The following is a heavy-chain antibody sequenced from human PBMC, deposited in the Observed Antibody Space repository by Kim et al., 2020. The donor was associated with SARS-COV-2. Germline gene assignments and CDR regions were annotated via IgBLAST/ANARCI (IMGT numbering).Heavy chain of an antibody. CDR2: INSDGSTT. CDR1: GFTFTTYW. D-gene: IGHD6-13*01. J-gene: IGHJ5*02. Sequence: GGSLRLSCAASGFTFTTYWMHWVRQAPGKGLVWVSRINSDGSTTGYADFLRGRFTISRDNAKNTLYLQMNSLRVEDTAVYYCARARIAAAGKGWFDPWGQGTLVTVSS. CDR3: ARARIAAAGKGWFDP. V-gene: IGHV3-74*01.